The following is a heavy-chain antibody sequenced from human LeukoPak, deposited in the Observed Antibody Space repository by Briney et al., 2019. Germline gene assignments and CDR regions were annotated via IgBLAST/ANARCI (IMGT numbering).Heavy chain of an antibody. V-gene: IGHV1-2*02. D-gene: IGHD1-7*01. CDR2: INPNSGGT. CDR1: GYTFTGYY. J-gene: IGHJ4*02. Sequence: GASVEVSCKASGYTFTGYYVHWVRQAPGQGLEWMGWINPNSGGTNYAQRFQGRVTMTRDTSISTAYMELSRLRSDDTAVYYCAIAGYRTGTEFDYWGQGTLVTVSS. CDR3: AIAGYRTGTEFDY.